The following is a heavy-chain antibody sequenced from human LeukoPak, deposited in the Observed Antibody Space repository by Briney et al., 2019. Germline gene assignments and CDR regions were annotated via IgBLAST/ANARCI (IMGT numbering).Heavy chain of an antibody. D-gene: IGHD2-21*02. CDR1: GGSISSSSYY. J-gene: IGHJ5*02. V-gene: IGHV4-61*01. Sequence: PSETLSLTCTVSGGSISSSSYYWSWIRQPPGKGLEWIGYIYYSGSTNYSPSLKSRVTISVDTSKNQFSLKLSSVTAADTAVYYCARDPDLLYCGGDCYSTWGQGTLVTVSS. CDR3: ARDPDLLYCGGDCYST. CDR2: IYYSGST.